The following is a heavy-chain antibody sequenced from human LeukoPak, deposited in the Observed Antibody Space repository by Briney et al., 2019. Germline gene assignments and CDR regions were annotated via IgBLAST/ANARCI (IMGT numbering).Heavy chain of an antibody. CDR1: GGSISSYY. D-gene: IGHD3-22*01. CDR2: IYYSGST. Sequence: PSETLSLTCTVSGGSISSYYWSWLRQPPGKGLEWIGYIYYSGSTNYNPPLKSRVTISVDTSKNQFSLKLSSVTAADTAVYYCARSAYYYDSSGYSPFDYWGQGTLVTVSS. V-gene: IGHV4-59*01. CDR3: ARSAYYYDSSGYSPFDY. J-gene: IGHJ4*02.